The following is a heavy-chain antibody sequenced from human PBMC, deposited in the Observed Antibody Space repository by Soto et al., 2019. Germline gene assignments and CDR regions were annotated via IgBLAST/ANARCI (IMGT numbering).Heavy chain of an antibody. J-gene: IGHJ6*02. V-gene: IGHV1-2*02. Sequence: ASVKVSCKASGYTFTGYYMHWVRQAPGQGLEWMGWINPNSGGTNYAQKFQGRVTMTRDTSISTAYMELSWLRSDDTAVYYCARGREHYYDSSGYYTGGSGRGMDVWGQGTTVTVS. CDR2: INPNSGGT. CDR3: ARGREHYYDSSGYYTGGSGRGMDV. CDR1: GYTFTGYY. D-gene: IGHD3-22*01.